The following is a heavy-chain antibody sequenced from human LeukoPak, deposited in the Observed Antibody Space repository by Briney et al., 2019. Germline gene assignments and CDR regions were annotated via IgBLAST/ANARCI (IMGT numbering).Heavy chain of an antibody. Sequence: PGGSLRLSCAASGFTFSTYSMDWVRQAPGKGLEWVSSISSSSSYIYYADSVKGRFNISKDNAKNSLYLQMNSLRAEDTAVYYCARGHDYANYMDVWGKGTTVTVSS. J-gene: IGHJ6*03. CDR1: GFTFSTYS. D-gene: IGHD4-17*01. CDR3: ARGHDYANYMDV. CDR2: ISSSSSYI. V-gene: IGHV3-21*01.